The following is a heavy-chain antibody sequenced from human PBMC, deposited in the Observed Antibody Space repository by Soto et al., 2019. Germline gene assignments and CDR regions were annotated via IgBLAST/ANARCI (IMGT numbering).Heavy chain of an antibody. Sequence: SETLSLTCAVSGYSISSGYYWGWIRQPPGKGLEWIGSIYHSGSTYYNPSLKIRVTISVDTSKNQFSLKLSSVTAADTAVYYCARVGDILTGYADYWGQGALVTVSS. D-gene: IGHD3-9*01. V-gene: IGHV4-38-2*01. CDR3: ARVGDILTGYADY. J-gene: IGHJ4*02. CDR1: GYSISSGYY. CDR2: IYHSGST.